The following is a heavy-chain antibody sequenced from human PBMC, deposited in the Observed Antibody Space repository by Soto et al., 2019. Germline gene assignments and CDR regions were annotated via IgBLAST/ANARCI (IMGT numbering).Heavy chain of an antibody. CDR2: INPNSGAT. J-gene: IGHJ2*01. CDR3: ARAGQKWYFDR. CDR1: GYTFTSYY. V-gene: IGHV1-2*04. Sequence: QVQLVQSGAEVKKPGASVKVSCQASGYTFTSYYIHWVRQAPGQGLEWMGSINPNSGATYFAQKLQGWVTMSRDTSISTVYMELSRLRSEDTAVYYCARAGQKWYFDRWGRGTLVTVSS.